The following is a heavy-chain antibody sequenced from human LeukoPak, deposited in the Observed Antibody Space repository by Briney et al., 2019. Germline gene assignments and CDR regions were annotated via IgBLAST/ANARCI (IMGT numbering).Heavy chain of an antibody. V-gene: IGHV4-39*01. CDR1: GASLSVSGRS. D-gene: IGHD2-8*02. J-gene: IGHJ5*02. CDR3: LSGRDNAFDP. Sequence: SETLSLTCTVSGASLSVSGRSWGWVRQPPGKGLEWIASIYYSGSTYYSPSLESRVTMSVDTSKNQFSLKLSSLTATDTAVYYCLSGRDNAFDPWGQGTLVTVSP. CDR2: IYYSGST.